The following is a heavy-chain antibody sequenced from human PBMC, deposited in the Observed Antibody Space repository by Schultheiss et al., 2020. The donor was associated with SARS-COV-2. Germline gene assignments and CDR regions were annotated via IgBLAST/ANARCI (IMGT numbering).Heavy chain of an antibody. D-gene: IGHD6-6*01. CDR1: EFTFSSYA. Sequence: GESLKISCAASEFTFSSYAMSWVRQAPGKGLEWVGRIKSKTDGGTTDYAAPVKGRFTISRDDSKNTLYLQMNSLKTEDTAVYYCVREGSSSYYFDFWGQGTLVTVSS. J-gene: IGHJ4*02. CDR3: VREGSSSYYFDF. V-gene: IGHV3-15*01. CDR2: IKSKTDGGTT.